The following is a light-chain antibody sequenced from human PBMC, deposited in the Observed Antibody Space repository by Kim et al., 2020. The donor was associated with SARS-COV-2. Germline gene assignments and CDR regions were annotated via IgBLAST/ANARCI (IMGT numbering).Light chain of an antibody. CDR2: DVS. Sequence: SITISCTGTSSDVGGYNYVSWYQQHPGKAPKLMIYDVSNRPSGVSNRFSGSKSGNTASLTISGLQAEDEADYYCSSYTSSSTLYVFGTGTKVT. CDR3: SSYTSSSTLYV. V-gene: IGLV2-14*03. CDR1: SSDVGGYNY. J-gene: IGLJ1*01.